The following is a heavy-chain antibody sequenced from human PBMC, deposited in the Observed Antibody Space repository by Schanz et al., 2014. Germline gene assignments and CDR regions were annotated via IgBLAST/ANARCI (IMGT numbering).Heavy chain of an antibody. V-gene: IGHV3-33*08. CDR3: ARANYRRKINCDY. CDR2: IWYDENNK. CDR1: GFTLSSYA. J-gene: IGHJ4*02. Sequence: QVQLVESGGGVVQPGRSLRLSCAAYGFTLSSYAMHWVRQAPGKGLEWVAVIWYDENNKYYADSVKGRFTMSRDNSKNTLYLQMNSLRAEDTAVYYCARANYRRKINCDYWGRGTLVNVSS. D-gene: IGHD3-10*01.